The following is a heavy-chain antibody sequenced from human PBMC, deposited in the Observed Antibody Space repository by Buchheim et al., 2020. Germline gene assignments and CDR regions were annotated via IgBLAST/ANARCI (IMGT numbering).Heavy chain of an antibody. D-gene: IGHD5-18*01. CDR3: ARCSNVDTAMVTRFDY. Sequence: QVQLQESGPGLVKPSQTLSLTCTFSGGSISSGGYYWSWIRQHPGKGLEWIGYIYYSGSTYYNPSLKSRVTIPVDTSKNPFSLELGSVTAADTAVYYCARCSNVDTAMVTRFDYWGQGTL. J-gene: IGHJ4*02. V-gene: IGHV4-31*03. CDR2: IYYSGST. CDR1: GGSISSGGYY.